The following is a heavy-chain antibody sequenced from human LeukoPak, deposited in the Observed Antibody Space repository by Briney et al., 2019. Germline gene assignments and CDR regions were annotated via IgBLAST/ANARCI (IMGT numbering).Heavy chain of an antibody. D-gene: IGHD3-10*01. CDR2: IYYSGST. CDR1: GGSISSGDYY. J-gene: IGHJ4*02. CDR3: ARESVPITMVRGVSAD. V-gene: IGHV4-30-4*08. Sequence: SETLSLTCTVSGGSISSGDYYWSWIRQPPGKGLEWIGYIYYSGSTYYNPSLKSRVTISVDTSKNQFSLKLSSVTAADTAVYYCARESVPITMVRGVSADWGQGTLVTVSS.